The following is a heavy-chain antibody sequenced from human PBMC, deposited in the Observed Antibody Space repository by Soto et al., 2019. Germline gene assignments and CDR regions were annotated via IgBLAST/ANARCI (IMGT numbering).Heavy chain of an antibody. CDR1: GGTFSSYA. CDR2: IIPIFGTA. J-gene: IGHJ6*02. V-gene: IGHV1-69*06. CDR3: ASCLDTAMVKVYYYGMDV. D-gene: IGHD5-18*01. Sequence: QVQLVQSGAEVKKPGSSVKVSCKASGGTFSSYAISWVRQAPGQGLEWMGGIIPIFGTANYAQKFQGRVTITADKSTSTAYMELSSLRSEDTAVYYCASCLDTAMVKVYYYGMDVWGQGTTVTVSS.